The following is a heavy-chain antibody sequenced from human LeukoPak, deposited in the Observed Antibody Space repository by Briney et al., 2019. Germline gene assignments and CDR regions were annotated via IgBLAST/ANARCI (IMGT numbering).Heavy chain of an antibody. V-gene: IGHV4-39*01. Sequence: SETLSLTCSVSGGSISRSGYSWGWIRQPPGKGLEWIGTFHYGGSTDHNPSLKSRVTISLDMSKNQLSLRLSSVTAADTAVYYCGRLRYSGTYLFFDYWGQGALVTVSS. D-gene: IGHD1-26*01. CDR3: GRLRYSGTYLFFDY. J-gene: IGHJ4*02. CDR1: GGSISRSGYS. CDR2: FHYGGST.